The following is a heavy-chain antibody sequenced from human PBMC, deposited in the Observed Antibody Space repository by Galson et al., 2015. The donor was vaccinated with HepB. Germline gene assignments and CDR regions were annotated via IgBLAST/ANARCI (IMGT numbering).Heavy chain of an antibody. CDR1: GFDFSSYN. V-gene: IGHV3-21*01. J-gene: IGHJ4*02. Sequence: SLRLSCAASGFDFSSYNMDWVRQAPGKGLEWVSSISPTSTYIYYIDSVRGRFTISRDNAKSSLFLQLDSLRAEDTALYYCVRDRSDNSGSKDFWGQGTLVTVSS. CDR2: ISPTSTYI. CDR3: VRDRSDNSGSKDF. D-gene: IGHD3-22*01.